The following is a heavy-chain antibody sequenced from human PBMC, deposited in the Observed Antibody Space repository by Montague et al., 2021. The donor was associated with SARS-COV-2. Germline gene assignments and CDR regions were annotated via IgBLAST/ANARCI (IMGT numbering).Heavy chain of an antibody. CDR2: IYSGGST. CDR3: AARADYYYGMDV. V-gene: IGHV3-66*01. CDR1: GFTVSSNN. J-gene: IGHJ6*02. Sequence: SLRLSCAASGFTVSSNNMSWVRQAPGKGLEWVSAIYSGGSTQYADSVKGRFTISRDKSNYTLYLQMNSLRAEDTAVYYCAARADYYYGMDVWGQGTSVTVSS.